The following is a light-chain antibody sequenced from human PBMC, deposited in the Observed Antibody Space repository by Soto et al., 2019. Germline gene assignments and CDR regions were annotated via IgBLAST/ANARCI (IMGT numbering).Light chain of an antibody. CDR2: LGS. J-gene: IGKJ2*01. Sequence: DIVMTQSPLSLPVTPGEPASISCRSSQSLLHTNGYNYLDWYLQKPGQSPQLLIYLGSNRASGGPDRFSVSGSGTYFTLKISRVEAEDVGVYYCMQRQQPPPYTFVQGTKLQIK. CDR1: QSLLHTNGYNY. CDR3: MQRQQPPPYT. V-gene: IGKV2-28*01.